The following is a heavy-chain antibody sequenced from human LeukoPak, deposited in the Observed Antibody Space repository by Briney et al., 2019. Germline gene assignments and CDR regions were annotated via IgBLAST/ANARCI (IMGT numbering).Heavy chain of an antibody. D-gene: IGHD2-2*01. CDR1: GYSFTGYY. CDR3: ARVLGYCSSTSCDLFDY. Sequence: ASVKVSCKASGYSFTGYYMHWVRQAPGQGLEWMGWINPNSGGTNYAQKFQGRVTMTRDTSISTAYMELSRLRSDDTAVYYCARVLGYCSSTSCDLFDYWGQGTLVTVSS. J-gene: IGHJ4*02. CDR2: INPNSGGT. V-gene: IGHV1-2*02.